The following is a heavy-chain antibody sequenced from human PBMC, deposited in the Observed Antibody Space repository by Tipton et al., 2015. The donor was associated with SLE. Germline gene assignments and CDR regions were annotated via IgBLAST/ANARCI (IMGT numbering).Heavy chain of an antibody. Sequence: TLSLTCTVSGGSITSHSWSWIRQPPGKGLEWIGYIFYGGHTDYNPSLESRVSISMNTSQNQFSLRLTSVTAADTAVYFCARWYSRPSYFFDFWGQGMLVTVSS. J-gene: IGHJ4*02. V-gene: IGHV4-59*11. CDR1: GGSITSHS. CDR2: IFYGGHT. CDR3: ARWYSRPSYFFDF. D-gene: IGHD6-6*01.